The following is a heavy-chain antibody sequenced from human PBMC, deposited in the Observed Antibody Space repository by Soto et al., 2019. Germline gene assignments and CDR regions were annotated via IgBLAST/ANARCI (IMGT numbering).Heavy chain of an antibody. Sequence: QVQLQESGPGLVKPSQTLSLTCTVSGGSISSGDYYWSWIRQPPGKGLEWIGYIDYSGSTYYNPSLKSRVTISVDTSKNQFSLKLSSVTAADTAVYYCARDQGDSSDGYYFDYWGQGTLVTVSS. CDR3: ARDQGDSSDGYYFDY. V-gene: IGHV4-30-4*01. D-gene: IGHD3-22*01. CDR1: GGSISSGDYY. CDR2: IDYSGST. J-gene: IGHJ4*02.